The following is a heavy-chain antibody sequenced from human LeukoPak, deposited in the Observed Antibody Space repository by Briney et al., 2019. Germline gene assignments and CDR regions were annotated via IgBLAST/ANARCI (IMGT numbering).Heavy chain of an antibody. Sequence: PGRSLRLSCAASGFTFSNYAMTWVRQAPGKGLEWVSTISGSGGSTYYADSVKGRFTISRDNSKNTLYLQMNSLRAEDTAVYSCARGAYYYGSGSYKSFDYWGQGTLVTVSS. J-gene: IGHJ4*02. CDR3: ARGAYYYGSGSYKSFDY. CDR2: ISGSGGST. D-gene: IGHD3-10*01. CDR1: GFTFSNYA. V-gene: IGHV3-23*01.